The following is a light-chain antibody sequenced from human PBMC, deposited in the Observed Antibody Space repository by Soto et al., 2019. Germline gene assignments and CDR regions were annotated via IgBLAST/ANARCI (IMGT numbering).Light chain of an antibody. Sequence: QSALTQPASVSGSPGQSITISCTGTSSDVGGYNYVSWYQRHPGKAPKFMIYDVSNRPSGVSNRFSGSKSGNTASLTISGLQAEDGADYYCSSYTTSNTRQIVFGTGTKVTVL. CDR1: SSDVGGYNY. CDR3: SSYTTSNTRQIV. J-gene: IGLJ1*01. CDR2: DVS. V-gene: IGLV2-14*01.